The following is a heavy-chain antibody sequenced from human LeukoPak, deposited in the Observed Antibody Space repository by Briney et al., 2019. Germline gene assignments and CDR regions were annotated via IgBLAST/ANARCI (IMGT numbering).Heavy chain of an antibody. J-gene: IGHJ4*02. Sequence: GASVKVSCKASGYTFTRYAINWLRQAPGQGLEWMGWINMYTANPAYAQGFTERFVFSLDTSVTTAYLQISNLKTEDTAVYYCARHDNDDDFDYWSQGTLVTVSS. CDR3: ARHDNDDDFDY. D-gene: IGHD3-16*01. V-gene: IGHV7-4-1*02. CDR2: INMYTANP. CDR1: GYTFTRYA.